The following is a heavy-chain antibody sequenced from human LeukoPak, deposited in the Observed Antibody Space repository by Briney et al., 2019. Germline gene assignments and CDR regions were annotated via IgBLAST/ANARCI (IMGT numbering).Heavy chain of an antibody. Sequence: PGGSLRLSCAASGLHFRSYAMHWVRQAPGKGLQWVAVISYDGSNKYYADSVKGRFTISRDNSKNTLYLQMNSLRSDDTAVYYCARYHAMGANLFDYWGQGTLVTVSS. CDR2: ISYDGSNK. D-gene: IGHD1-26*01. J-gene: IGHJ4*02. CDR3: ARYHAMGANLFDY. V-gene: IGHV3-30-3*01. CDR1: GLHFRSYA.